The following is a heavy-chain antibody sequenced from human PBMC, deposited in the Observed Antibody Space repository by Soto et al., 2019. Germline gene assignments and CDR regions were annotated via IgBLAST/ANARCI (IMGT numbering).Heavy chain of an antibody. CDR2: ISSNGGST. V-gene: IGHV3-64*01. Sequence: EVQLVESGGVLVQPWGYLRLSCAASGFTFSSYAMHWGRQAPGKGLEYVSAISSNGGSTYYAKSVKGRFTISRDNYKTTRYLQMGSLRAENMTVYYCARGPGYYFDYWGQGTLVTVSS. J-gene: IGHJ4*02. CDR1: GFTFSSYA. CDR3: ARGPGYYFDY.